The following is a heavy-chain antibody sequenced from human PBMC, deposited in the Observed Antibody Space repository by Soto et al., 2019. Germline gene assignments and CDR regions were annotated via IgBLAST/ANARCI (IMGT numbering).Heavy chain of an antibody. CDR3: ATXXXXXYDSSGPYPRGAFDI. D-gene: IGHD3-22*01. Sequence: QVQLVQSGAEVKKPGASVKVSCKVSGYTLTELSMHWVRQAPGKGLEWMGGFDPEDGETIYAQKFQGRVTMTEDTSTDTAYMELSSLRSEDTAVYYCATXXXXXYDSSGPYPRGAFDIWGQGTMVTVXS. CDR1: GYTLTELS. V-gene: IGHV1-24*01. CDR2: FDPEDGET. J-gene: IGHJ3*02.